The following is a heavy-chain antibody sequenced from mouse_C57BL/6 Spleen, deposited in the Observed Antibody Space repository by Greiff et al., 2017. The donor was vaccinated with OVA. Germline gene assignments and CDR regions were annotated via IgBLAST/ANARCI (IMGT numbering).Heavy chain of an antibody. CDR3: ARSYGYDQFPLYYYAMDY. CDR1: GYTFTDYY. CDR2: IYPGSGNT. D-gene: IGHD2-2*01. J-gene: IGHJ4*01. V-gene: IGHV1-76*01. Sequence: QVQLQQSGAELVRPGASVKLSCKASGYTFTDYYINWVKQRPGQGLEWIARIYPGSGNTYYNEKFKGKATLTAEKSSSTAYMQLSSLTSEDSAVYFCARSYGYDQFPLYYYAMDYWGQGTSVTVSS.